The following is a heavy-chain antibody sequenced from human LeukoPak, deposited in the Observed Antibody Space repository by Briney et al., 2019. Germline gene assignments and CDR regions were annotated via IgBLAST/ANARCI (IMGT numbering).Heavy chain of an antibody. D-gene: IGHD3-22*01. CDR1: GFTFSSYE. J-gene: IGHJ4*02. CDR2: ILNSGTTT. V-gene: IGHV3-48*03. CDR3: ASHVSDYYDSSGYLDY. Sequence: PGGSLRLSCAASGFTFSSYEMNWVRQAPGKGLEWVSYILNSGTTTYYADSVKGRFTISRDNAKNSLYLQMNSLRAEDTGVYYCASHVSDYYDSSGYLDYWGQGTLVTVSS.